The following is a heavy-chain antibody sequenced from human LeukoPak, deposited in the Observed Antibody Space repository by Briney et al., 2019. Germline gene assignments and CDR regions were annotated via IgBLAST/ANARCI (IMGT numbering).Heavy chain of an antibody. V-gene: IGHV3-30-3*01. CDR1: GFTFSSYA. D-gene: IGHD3-3*01. Sequence: GGSLRLSCAASGFTFSSYAMHWVRQAPGKGLEWLADISYDANSKYYADSVKGRFTIARDNSKNMLYPQMHSLRAEDTAVYYWARVAGTIFGVVQTATFDIWGQGTMVTVSS. J-gene: IGHJ3*02. CDR3: ARVAGTIFGVVQTATFDI. CDR2: ISYDANSK.